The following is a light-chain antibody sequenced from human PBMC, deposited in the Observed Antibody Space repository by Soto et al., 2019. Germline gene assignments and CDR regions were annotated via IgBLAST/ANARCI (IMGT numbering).Light chain of an antibody. CDR1: SSDIGGYNY. J-gene: IGLJ1*01. CDR3: NSYTSTSTQV. V-gene: IGLV2-14*01. CDR2: EVS. Sequence: QSVLTQPASVSGSPGQSITIPCTGTSSDIGGYNYVSWYQQHPGKAPKLMIYEVSNRPSGLSNRFSDSKSGNTASLTISGLQAEDEADYYCNSYTSTSTQVFGTGTKVTVL.